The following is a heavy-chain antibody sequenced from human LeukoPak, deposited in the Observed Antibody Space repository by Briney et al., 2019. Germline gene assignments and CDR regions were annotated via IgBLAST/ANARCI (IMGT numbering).Heavy chain of an antibody. J-gene: IGHJ4*02. CDR1: GGAFSGYY. CDR2: INHSGST. V-gene: IGHV4-34*01. D-gene: IGHD6-13*01. CDR3: ARGLGIAAPRVSDY. Sequence: PSETLSLTCAVDGGAFSGYYWSWIRQPPGKGLEWIGEINHSGSTNYNPSLKSRVTISVDTSKNQFSLKLSSVTAADTAVYYCARGLGIAAPRVSDYWGQGTLVTVSS.